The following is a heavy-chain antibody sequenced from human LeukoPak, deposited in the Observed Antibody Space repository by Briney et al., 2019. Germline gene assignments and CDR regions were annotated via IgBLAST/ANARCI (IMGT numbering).Heavy chain of an antibody. CDR3: AKDIVVVPAAHFDY. V-gene: IGHV3-23*01. D-gene: IGHD2-2*01. CDR1: GFTFSSYA. Sequence: GGSLRLSCAASGFTFSSYAMSWVRQAPGKGLEWVSAISGSGGSTYYADSVKGRLTISRDNSKNTLYLQMNSLRAEDTAVYYCAKDIVVVPAAHFDYWGQGTLVTVPS. J-gene: IGHJ4*02. CDR2: ISGSGGST.